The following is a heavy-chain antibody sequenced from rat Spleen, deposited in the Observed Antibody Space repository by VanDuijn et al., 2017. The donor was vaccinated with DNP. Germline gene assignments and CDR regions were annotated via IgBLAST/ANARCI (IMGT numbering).Heavy chain of an antibody. CDR2: IFYDDSRT. CDR1: GFTFSGFW. V-gene: IGHV5-58*01. CDR3: VRWDYGIYGFDY. D-gene: IGHD1-11*01. J-gene: IGHJ2*01. Sequence: EVQLVETGGGLVQPGRSLKLSCVASGFTFSGFWMFWIRQSPKKGLEWVAAIFYDDSRTYYRDSVKGRFTISRDNAENTLYLQMYSLRSEDMATYYCVRWDYGIYGFDYWGQGVMVTVSS.